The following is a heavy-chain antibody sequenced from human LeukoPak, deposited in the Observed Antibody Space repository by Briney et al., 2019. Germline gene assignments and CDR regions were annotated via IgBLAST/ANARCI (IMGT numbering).Heavy chain of an antibody. CDR1: GGSISSYY. CDR2: IYYSGST. D-gene: IGHD5-18*01. J-gene: IGHJ4*02. Sequence: SETLSLTCTVSGGSISSYYWSWIRQPPGKGLEWIGYIYYSGSTNYNPSLKSRVTISVDTSKNQFSLRLSSVTAADTAVYYCARAPLNSYGAFDYWGQGTLVTVSS. V-gene: IGHV4-59*01. CDR3: ARAPLNSYGAFDY.